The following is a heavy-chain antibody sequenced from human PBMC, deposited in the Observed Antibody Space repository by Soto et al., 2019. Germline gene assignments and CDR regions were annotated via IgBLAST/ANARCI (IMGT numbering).Heavy chain of an antibody. D-gene: IGHD6-13*01. Sequence: LSLTCAVYGGSFSGYYWSWIRQPPGKGLEWIGEINHSGSTNYNPSLKSRVTISVDTSKNQFSLKLSSVTAADTAVYYCARRRIAAAGWGGYYYYGMDVWGQGTTVTVSS. V-gene: IGHV4-34*01. CDR3: ARRRIAAAGWGGYYYYGMDV. J-gene: IGHJ6*02. CDR1: GGSFSGYY. CDR2: INHSGST.